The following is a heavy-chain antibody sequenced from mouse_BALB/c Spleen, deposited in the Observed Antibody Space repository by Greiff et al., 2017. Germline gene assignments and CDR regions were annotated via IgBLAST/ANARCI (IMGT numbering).Heavy chain of an antibody. Sequence: EVQLVESGGGLVQPGGSLRLSCATSGFTFTDYYMSWVRQPPGKALEWLGFIRNKANGYTTEYSASVKGRFTISRDNSQSILYLQMNTLRAEDSATYYCARVYYGSSYDFDYWGQGTTLTVSS. CDR3: ARVYYGSSYDFDY. CDR1: GFTFTDYY. V-gene: IGHV7-3*02. D-gene: IGHD1-1*01. J-gene: IGHJ2*01. CDR2: IRNKANGYTT.